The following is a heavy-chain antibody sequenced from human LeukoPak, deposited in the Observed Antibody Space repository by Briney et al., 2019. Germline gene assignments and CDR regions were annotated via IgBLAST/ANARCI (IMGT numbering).Heavy chain of an antibody. CDR1: GFTFSSYG. CDR3: AKVPGGLWFGELLTKRRDYYYYYMDV. D-gene: IGHD3-10*01. CDR2: ISYDGSNK. V-gene: IGHV3-30*18. Sequence: GGSLRLSCAASGFTFSSYGMHWVRQAPGKGLEWVAVISYDGSNKYYADSVKGRFTISRDNSKNTLYLQMNSLRAEDTAVYYCAKVPGGLWFGELLTKRRDYYYYYMDVWGKGTTVTVSS. J-gene: IGHJ6*03.